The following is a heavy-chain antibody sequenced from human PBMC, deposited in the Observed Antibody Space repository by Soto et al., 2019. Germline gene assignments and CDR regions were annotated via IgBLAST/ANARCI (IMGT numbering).Heavy chain of an antibody. CDR3: VSDRGYGHASVPYS. V-gene: IGHV3-30*03. CDR2: ISYDGGLQ. Sequence: QAHLVESGGGVVQPGRSLRLSCASSGFTFTSYGMHWVRQAPGTRLGWVAVISYDGGLQHYADSVKGRFTIYRDNSKNMVLLQRNSLRAEDTAVYYCVSDRGYGHASVPYSWGQGTLVSVST. J-gene: IGHJ4*02. CDR1: GFTFTSYG. D-gene: IGHD5-18*01.